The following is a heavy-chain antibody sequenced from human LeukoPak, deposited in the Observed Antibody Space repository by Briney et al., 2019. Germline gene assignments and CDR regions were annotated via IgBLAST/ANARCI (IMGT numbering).Heavy chain of an antibody. V-gene: IGHV3-9*01. Sequence: PGGSLRLSCAASGFTFDDYAMHWVRQAPGKGLEWVSGISWNSGSIGYADSVKGRFTISRDNAKNSLYLQTNSLRAEDTALYYCAKDWYYDSNYFDYWGQGTLVTVSS. CDR1: GFTFDDYA. D-gene: IGHD3-22*01. J-gene: IGHJ4*02. CDR2: ISWNSGSI. CDR3: AKDWYYDSNYFDY.